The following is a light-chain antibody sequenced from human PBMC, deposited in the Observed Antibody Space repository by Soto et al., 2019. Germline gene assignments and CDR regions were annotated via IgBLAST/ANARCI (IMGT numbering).Light chain of an antibody. CDR3: QQRDIWPWT. V-gene: IGKV3-11*01. CDR1: QSVNRY. CDR2: DAS. Sequence: EIVLTQSPATGSLSPGERATLSCWASQSVNRYLVWYQQKPGQAPRLLMYDASKRATGIPARFSGSGSGTDFTLTISSLEPEDFAVYYCQQRDIWPWTFGQGTKVDIK. J-gene: IGKJ1*01.